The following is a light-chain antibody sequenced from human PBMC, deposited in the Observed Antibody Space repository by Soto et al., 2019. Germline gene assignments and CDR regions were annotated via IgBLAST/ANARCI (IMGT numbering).Light chain of an antibody. CDR3: MQAIQTPLT. CDR1: QSLLHSNGYNY. V-gene: IGKV2-28*01. Sequence: DIVMTQSPLSLLVTPGEPASISCRSSQSLLHSNGYNYLDWYLQKPGQSPQLLIYLGSNRASGVPDRFSGSGSGTDFTLKISRVEAEDVGAYYYMQAIQTPLTFGGGTKVDIK. J-gene: IGKJ4*01. CDR2: LGS.